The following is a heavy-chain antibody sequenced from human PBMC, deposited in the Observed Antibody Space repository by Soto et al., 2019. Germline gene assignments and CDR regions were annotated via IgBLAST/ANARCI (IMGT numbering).Heavy chain of an antibody. D-gene: IGHD3-22*01. CDR1: GITFSSYG. CDR3: AKSSTSAYYPHLGF. J-gene: IGHJ4*02. Sequence: QVQLVESGGGVVQPGRSLRLSCAASGITFSSYGMHWVRQAPGKGLEWVAIIWFDGSKEHYADSVKGRFTISRDNSRNTLSLQRNCLRAEDTAVYYCAKSSTSAYYPHLGFWGQGTLVTVSS. V-gene: IGHV3-33*06. CDR2: IWFDGSKE.